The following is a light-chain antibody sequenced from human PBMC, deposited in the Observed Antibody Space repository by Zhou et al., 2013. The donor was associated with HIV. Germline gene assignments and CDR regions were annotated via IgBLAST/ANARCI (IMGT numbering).Light chain of an antibody. CDR1: QTISSY. J-gene: IGKJ2*03. Sequence: DIQMTQSPSTLSASVGDRVTITCRASQTISSYLNWYQQKPGKAPKLLIYAASNLQSGVPSRFSGSGSATDFTLTISSLQPEDFATYYCQQYYSTLGPYSFGQGTKLEIK. V-gene: IGKV1-39*01. CDR2: AAS. CDR3: QQYYSTLGPYS.